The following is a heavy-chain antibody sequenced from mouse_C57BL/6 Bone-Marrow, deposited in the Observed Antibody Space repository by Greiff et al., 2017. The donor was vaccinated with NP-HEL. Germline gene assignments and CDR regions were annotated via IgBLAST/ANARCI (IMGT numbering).Heavy chain of an antibody. D-gene: IGHD2-12*01. J-gene: IGHJ4*01. V-gene: IGHV5-9-1*02. CDR1: GFTFSSYA. Sequence: VQLKESGEGLVKPGGSLKLSCAASGFTFSSYAMSWVRQTPEKRLEWVAYISSGGDYIYYADTVKGRFTISRDNARNTLYLQMSSLKSEDTAMYYCTRVYYSGYAMDYWGQGTSVTVSS. CDR3: TRVYYSGYAMDY. CDR2: ISSGGDYI.